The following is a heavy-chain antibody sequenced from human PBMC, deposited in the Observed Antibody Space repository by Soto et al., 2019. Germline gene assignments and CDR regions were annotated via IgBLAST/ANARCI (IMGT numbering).Heavy chain of an antibody. Sequence: QVQLVQSGAEVKKPGSSVKVSCKASGGTFSSYTISWVRQAPGQGLEWMGRIIPILGIANYAQKFQGRVTITADKSTSTAYMELSSLRSEDTAVYYCARDRSTNYDILTGDAFDIWGQGTMVTVSS. CDR2: IIPILGIA. J-gene: IGHJ3*02. CDR1: GGTFSSYT. V-gene: IGHV1-69*08. CDR3: ARDRSTNYDILTGDAFDI. D-gene: IGHD3-9*01.